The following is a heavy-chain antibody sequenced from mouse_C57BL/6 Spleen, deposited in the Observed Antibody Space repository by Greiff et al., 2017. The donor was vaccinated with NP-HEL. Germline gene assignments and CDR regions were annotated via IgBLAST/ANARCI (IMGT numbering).Heavy chain of an antibody. Sequence: EVKLMESGGGLVKPGGSLKLSCAASGFTFSDYGMHWVRQAPEKGLEWVAYISSGSSTIYYADTVKGRFTISRDNAKNTLFLQMSSLRSEDTAMYNCARGGPFFDYWGQGTTLTVSS. V-gene: IGHV5-17*01. CDR2: ISSGSSTI. CDR3: ARGGPFFDY. D-gene: IGHD3-3*01. J-gene: IGHJ2*01. CDR1: GFTFSDYG.